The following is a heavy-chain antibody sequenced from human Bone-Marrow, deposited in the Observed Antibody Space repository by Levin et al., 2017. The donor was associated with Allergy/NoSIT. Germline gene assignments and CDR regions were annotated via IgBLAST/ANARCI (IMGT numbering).Heavy chain of an antibody. D-gene: IGHD6-13*01. J-gene: IGHJ6*02. CDR1: GYTFTDYY. V-gene: IGHV1-2*02. Sequence: GGSLRLSCKASGYTFTDYYIHWVRQAPGQGLEWMGWINPNNGGTKFAQKFQGRVTMTRDTSISTAYMDLSRLASDDRAVYYCARRLGSAGDYFYGLDVWGQGTTVTVSS. CDR3: ARRLGSAGDYFYGLDV. CDR2: INPNNGGT.